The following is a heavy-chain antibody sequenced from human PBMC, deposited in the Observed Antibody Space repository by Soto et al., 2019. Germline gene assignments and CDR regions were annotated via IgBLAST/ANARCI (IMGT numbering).Heavy chain of an antibody. CDR2: IYYSGST. CDR3: ARAKAPLYSSSWYCFDP. V-gene: IGHV4-59*08. J-gene: IGHJ5*02. Sequence: QVQLQESGPGLVKPSETLSLTCTVSGGSISSYYWSWIRQPPGKGLEWIGYIYYSGSTNYNPSLKSRVTISVDTSKNQFSLKLSSVTAADTAVYYCARAKAPLYSSSWYCFDPWGQGTLVTVSS. CDR1: GGSISSYY. D-gene: IGHD6-13*01.